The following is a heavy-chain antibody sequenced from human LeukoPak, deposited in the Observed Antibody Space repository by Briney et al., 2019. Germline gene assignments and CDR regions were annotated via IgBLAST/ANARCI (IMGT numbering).Heavy chain of an antibody. CDR1: GGTFSSYA. Sequence: GSSVKVSCKASGGTFSSYAISWVRQAPGQGLEWMGGIIPIFGTANYAQKFQGRVTITADESTSTAYMELSSLRSEDTAVYYCAKDLTFGDIVVVPAARASNDAFDIWGQGTMVTVSS. CDR3: AKDLTFGDIVVVPAARASNDAFDI. V-gene: IGHV1-69*01. CDR2: IIPIFGTA. D-gene: IGHD2-2*01. J-gene: IGHJ3*02.